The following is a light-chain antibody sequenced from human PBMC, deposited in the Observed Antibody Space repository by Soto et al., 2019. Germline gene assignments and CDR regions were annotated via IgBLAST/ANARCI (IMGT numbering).Light chain of an antibody. V-gene: IGLV2-14*01. J-gene: IGLJ1*01. Sequence: QSGLSYLASGSRSHGQSITISGTGPPRDVVNYKYVSWYQPHPGKAPELMIYEVSNRPSGVSNRFSGSKSGNTASLTISGLQAEDETDYYCFSYTSSGTYVFGTGTKVTVL. CDR1: PRDVVNYKY. CDR3: FSYTSSGTYV. CDR2: EVS.